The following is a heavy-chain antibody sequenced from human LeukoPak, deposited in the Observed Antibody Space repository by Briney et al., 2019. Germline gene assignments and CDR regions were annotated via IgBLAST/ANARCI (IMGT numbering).Heavy chain of an antibody. V-gene: IGHV4-34*01. CDR3: ARGLRGRGYCSSTSCYGLTYYYYMGV. Sequence: PSETLSLTCAVYGGSFSGYYWSWIRQPPGKGLEWIGEINHSGSTNYNPSLKSRVTISVDTSKNQFSLKLSSVTAADTAVYYCARGLRGRGYCSSTSCYGLTYYYYMGVWGKGTTVTVSS. CDR2: INHSGST. CDR1: GGSFSGYY. J-gene: IGHJ6*03. D-gene: IGHD2-2*01.